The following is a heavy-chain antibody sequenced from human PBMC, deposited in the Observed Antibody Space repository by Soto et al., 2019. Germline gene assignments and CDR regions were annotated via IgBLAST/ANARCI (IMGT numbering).Heavy chain of an antibody. J-gene: IGHJ5*02. CDR1: GFTFSTYF. CDR2: ISSAGHTI. CDR3: ACHPALRRGPNWFDP. D-gene: IGHD6-25*01. Sequence: EVQLVESGGGLVQVGGSLRLSCAASGFTFSTYFMNWVRQAPGKGLEWVSYISSAGHTIYYADSVKGRFTITRDNANNSLFLQMNSLRAEDTAVYYCACHPALRRGPNWFDPWGQGTLVTVSS. V-gene: IGHV3-48*03.